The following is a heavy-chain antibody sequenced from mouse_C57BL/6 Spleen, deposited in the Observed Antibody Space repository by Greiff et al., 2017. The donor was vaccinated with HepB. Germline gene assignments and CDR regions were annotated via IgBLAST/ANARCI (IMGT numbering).Heavy chain of an antibody. V-gene: IGHV1-4*01. CDR2: INPSSGYT. Sequence: QVQLKESGAELARPGASVKMSCKASGYTFTSYTMHWVKQRPGQGLEWIGYINPSSGYTKYNQKFKDKATLTADKSSSTAYMQLSSLTSEDSAVYYCARSGGNYCDYWGQGTTLTVSS. CDR3: ARSGGNYCDY. J-gene: IGHJ2*01. D-gene: IGHD3-1*01. CDR1: GYTFTSYT.